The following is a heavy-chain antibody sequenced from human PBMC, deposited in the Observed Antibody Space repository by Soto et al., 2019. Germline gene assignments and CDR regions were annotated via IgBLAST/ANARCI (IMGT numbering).Heavy chain of an antibody. CDR1: GGSISSGGYS. CDR2: IYHSGST. V-gene: IGHV4-30-2*01. Sequence: SETLSLTCAVSGGSISSGGYSWSWIRQPPGKGLEWIGYIYHSGSTYYNPSLKSRVTISVDRSKNQFSLKLSSVTAADTAVYYCARTGDSSGYYYGSGYFDYWGQGTLVTVS. D-gene: IGHD3-22*01. J-gene: IGHJ4*02. CDR3: ARTGDSSGYYYGSGYFDY.